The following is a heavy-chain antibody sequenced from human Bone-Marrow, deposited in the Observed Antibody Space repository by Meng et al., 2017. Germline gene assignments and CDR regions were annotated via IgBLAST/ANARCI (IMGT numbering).Heavy chain of an antibody. V-gene: IGHV4-34*01. CDR1: GGSLSDYY. Sequence: QVHLTQWGSGLLKPSETLSLTRVVSGGSLSDYYWSWIRQPPGKGLEWIGEINHSGSTHYNPSLESRATISVDTSQNNLSLKLSFVTAADSAVYYCARGPTTMAHDFDYWGQGTLVTVSS. D-gene: IGHD4-11*01. J-gene: IGHJ4*02. CDR2: INHSGST. CDR3: ARGPTTMAHDFDY.